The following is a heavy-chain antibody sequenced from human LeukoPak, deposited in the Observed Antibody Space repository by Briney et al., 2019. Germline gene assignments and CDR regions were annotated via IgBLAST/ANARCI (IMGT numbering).Heavy chain of an antibody. D-gene: IGHD3-16*01. CDR1: GFSFSSYA. V-gene: IGHV3-23*01. J-gene: IGHJ4*02. CDR3: AKWPEGAMDYFDY. CDR2: ISGDGTRT. Sequence: GGSLRLSCAASGFSFSSYAMTWARQAPVKGLEWVSAISGDGTRTYYADSVKGRFTTSRDNSKNTLYLEMSSLRVEDTAIYYCAKWPEGAMDYFDYWGQGTLVTVSS.